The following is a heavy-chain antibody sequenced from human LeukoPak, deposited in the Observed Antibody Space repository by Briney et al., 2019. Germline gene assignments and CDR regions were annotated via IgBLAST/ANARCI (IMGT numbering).Heavy chain of an antibody. D-gene: IGHD2-2*01. CDR3: ARQYCSSTSCSEFDY. V-gene: IGHV4-4*09. J-gene: IGHJ4*02. CDR1: GVSISSYY. Sequence: SETLSLTCTASGVSISSYYWSWIRQPPGKGLEWIGYIYTSGSTNYNPSLRSRVTISIATSKNQFSLKLSSVTAADTAVYYCARQYCSSTSCSEFDYWGQGTLVTVSS. CDR2: IYTSGST.